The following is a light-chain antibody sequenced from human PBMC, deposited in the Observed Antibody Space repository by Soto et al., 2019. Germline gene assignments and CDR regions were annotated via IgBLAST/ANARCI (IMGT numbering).Light chain of an antibody. CDR3: QQYHNYPRT. CDR2: AAS. V-gene: IGKV1-5*01. CDR1: ESIDNW. J-gene: IGKJ1*01. Sequence: DIQMTPSPSTLSASVGDTVTITCRASESIDNWLAWYQQTPGKAPKLLIFAASTLQSGVPSRFSGSESGTDFTLTISDLQPDDFATYYCQQYHNYPRTFGQGTKVDIK.